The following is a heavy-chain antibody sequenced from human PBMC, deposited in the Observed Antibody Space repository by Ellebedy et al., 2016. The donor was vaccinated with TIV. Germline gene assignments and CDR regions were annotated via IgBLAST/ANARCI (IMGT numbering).Heavy chain of an antibody. CDR1: GFTFSSYA. Sequence: GGSLRLXXAASGFTFSSYAMHWVRQAPGKGLEWVAVISYDGSNKYYADSVKGRFTISRDNSKNTLYLQMNSLRAEDTAVYYCARVPTYYYDSSGFYWGQGTLVTVSS. D-gene: IGHD3-22*01. V-gene: IGHV3-30-3*01. J-gene: IGHJ4*02. CDR2: ISYDGSNK. CDR3: ARVPTYYYDSSGFY.